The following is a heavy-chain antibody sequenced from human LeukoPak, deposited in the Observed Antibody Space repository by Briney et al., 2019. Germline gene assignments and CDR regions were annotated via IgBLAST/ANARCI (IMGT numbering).Heavy chain of an antibody. CDR2: IYTSGST. CDR3: ARSGYYDSSGYWGGDFDY. D-gene: IGHD3-22*01. CDR1: GGSISSGSYY. Sequence: PSETLSLTCTVSGGSISSGSYYWSWIRQPAGKGLEWIGRIYTSGSTNYNPSLKSRVTISVDTSKNQFSLKLSSVTAADTAVYYCARSGYYDSSGYWGGDFDYWGQGTLVTVSS. V-gene: IGHV4-61*02. J-gene: IGHJ4*02.